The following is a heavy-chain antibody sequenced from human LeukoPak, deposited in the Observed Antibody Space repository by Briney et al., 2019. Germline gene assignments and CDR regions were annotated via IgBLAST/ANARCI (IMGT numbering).Heavy chain of an antibody. CDR2: IHSDGRST. J-gene: IGHJ4*02. CDR3: ARAASTGTSFDY. V-gene: IGHV3-74*01. D-gene: IGHD1-1*01. Sequence: GGSLRLSCAASGFTFSSHWMHWVRQARGKGLVWVSRIHSDGRSTNYADSVKGRFTISRDNAKNTLFLQMNSLRAGDTAVYYCARAASTGTSFDYWGQGTLVTVSS. CDR1: GFTFSSHW.